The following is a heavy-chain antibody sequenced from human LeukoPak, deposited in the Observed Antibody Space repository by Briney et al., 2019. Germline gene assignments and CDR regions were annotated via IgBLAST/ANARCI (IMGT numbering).Heavy chain of an antibody. D-gene: IGHD6-19*01. CDR2: ISGSGGST. V-gene: IGHV3-23*01. Sequence: GGSLRLSCAASGFTFSSYAMSWVRQAPGKGLEWVSAISGSGGSTYYADSVKGRFTISRDNSKNTLYLQMNSLRAEDTAVYYCAKPYSSGWYAGYFQHWGQGTLVTVSS. CDR3: AKPYSSGWYAGYFQH. J-gene: IGHJ1*01. CDR1: GFTFSSYA.